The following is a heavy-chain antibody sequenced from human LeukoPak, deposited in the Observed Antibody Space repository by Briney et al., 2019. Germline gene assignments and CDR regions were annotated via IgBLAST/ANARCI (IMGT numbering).Heavy chain of an antibody. CDR3: AKDQKVGATTVLDY. Sequence: GGSLRLSCAASGFTVSSNYMSWVRQAPGKGLEWVSAISGSGGSTYYADSVKGRFTISRDNSKNTLYLQMNSLRAEDTAVYYCAKDQKVGATTVLDYWGQGTLVTVSS. CDR2: ISGSGGST. CDR1: GFTVSSNY. J-gene: IGHJ4*02. V-gene: IGHV3-23*01. D-gene: IGHD1-26*01.